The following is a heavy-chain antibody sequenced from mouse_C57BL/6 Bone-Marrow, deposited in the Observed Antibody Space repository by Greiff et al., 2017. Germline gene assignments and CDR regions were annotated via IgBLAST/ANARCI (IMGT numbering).Heavy chain of an antibody. D-gene: IGHD3-2*02. CDR1: GYTFTSYW. Sequence: QVQLQQPGAELVMPGASVKLSCKASGYTFTSYWMHWVKQRPGQGLEWIGEIDPSDSYTNYNQKFKGKSTLTVDKSSSTAYMQLSSRTSEDSAVYYCARGGLRLDYFDYWGQGTTLTVSS. CDR2: IDPSDSYT. J-gene: IGHJ2*01. CDR3: ARGGLRLDYFDY. V-gene: IGHV1-69*01.